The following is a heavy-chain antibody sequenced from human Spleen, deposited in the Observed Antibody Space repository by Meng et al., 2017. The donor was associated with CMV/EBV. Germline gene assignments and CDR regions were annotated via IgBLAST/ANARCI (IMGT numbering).Heavy chain of an antibody. CDR2: IIPIAGRT. CDR1: ISTRDT. CDR3: ARGGGYQLPTGYNWFDP. Sequence: ISTRDTFSWVRQAPGQGLEWMGRIIPIAGRTNYAQKFQGRVTLSVDKSTNIAYMELYSLRSEDTAVYYCARGGGYQLPTGYNWFDPWGQGTLVNVSS. D-gene: IGHD2-2*01. V-gene: IGHV1-69*08. J-gene: IGHJ5*02.